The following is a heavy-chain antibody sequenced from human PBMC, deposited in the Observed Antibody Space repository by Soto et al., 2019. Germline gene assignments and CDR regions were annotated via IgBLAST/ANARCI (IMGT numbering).Heavy chain of an antibody. D-gene: IGHD3-22*01. CDR3: ARVITPWPF. CDR1: GFTFSSYS. CDR2: ISGSSSTI. V-gene: IGHV3-48*01. J-gene: IGHJ4*02. Sequence: GGSLRLSCAASGFTFSSYSMNWVRQAPGKGLEWISYISGSSSTIYYADSVKGRFTISRDNAKSSLYLQMNSLGAEDTAVYYCARVITPWPFWGQGTLVTVSS.